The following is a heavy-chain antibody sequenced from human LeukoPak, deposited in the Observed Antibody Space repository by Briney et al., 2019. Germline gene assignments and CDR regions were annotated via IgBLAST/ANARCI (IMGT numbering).Heavy chain of an antibody. CDR3: AREPGDCGGDCYPFDY. V-gene: IGHV3-9*01. CDR2: ISWNSGSI. CDR1: GFTFDDYA. D-gene: IGHD2-21*02. Sequence: ETGGSLRLSCAASGFTFDDYAMHWVRQAPGKGLEWVSGISWNSGSIGYADSVKGRFTISRDNAKNALYLQMNSLRVEDTAVYYCAREPGDCGGDCYPFDYWGQGTLVTVSS. J-gene: IGHJ4*02.